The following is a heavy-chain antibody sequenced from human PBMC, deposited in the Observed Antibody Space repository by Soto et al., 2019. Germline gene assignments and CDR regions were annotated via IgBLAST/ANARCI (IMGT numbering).Heavy chain of an antibody. CDR3: ARHQPLDDYIWGSYRYYYCYYLDV. CDR2: IYYSGST. D-gene: IGHD3-16*02. Sequence: SETLSLTCTVSGGSISSSSYYWGWIRQPPGKGLEWIGSIYYSGSTYYNPSLKSRVTISVDTSKNQFSLKLSSVTAADTAVYYCARHQPLDDYIWGSYRYYYCYYLDVWGKGTTVTVSS. CDR1: GGSISSSSYY. V-gene: IGHV4-39*01. J-gene: IGHJ6*03.